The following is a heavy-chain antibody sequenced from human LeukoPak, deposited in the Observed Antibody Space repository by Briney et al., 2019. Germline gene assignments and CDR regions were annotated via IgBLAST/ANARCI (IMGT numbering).Heavy chain of an antibody. CDR1: GFSLSVYG. CDR2: VKGDGTFT. CDR3: VRDGDDYNFDY. Sequence: PGRSLRLSCVASGFSLSVYGMHWVRQAPGKGLVWVSRVKGDGTFTNYADSVKGRFTISRDNAKYTLYLQMHSLRAEDTAIYYCVRDGDDYNFDYWGQGSLVTVSS. V-gene: IGHV3-74*01. D-gene: IGHD5-24*01. J-gene: IGHJ4*02.